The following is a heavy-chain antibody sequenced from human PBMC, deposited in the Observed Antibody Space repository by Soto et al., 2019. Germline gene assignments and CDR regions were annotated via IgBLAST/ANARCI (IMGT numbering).Heavy chain of an antibody. CDR3: ARGGNLISAYDY. CDR1: GGSFSGYY. V-gene: IGHV4-34*01. Sequence: ETLSLTCAVYGGSFSGYYWSWIRQPPGKGLEWIGEINHSGSTNYNPSLKSRVTISVDTSKNQFSLKLSSVTAADTAVYYCARGGNLISAYDYWGQGTLVPVSS. CDR2: INHSGST. J-gene: IGHJ4*02. D-gene: IGHD3-10*01.